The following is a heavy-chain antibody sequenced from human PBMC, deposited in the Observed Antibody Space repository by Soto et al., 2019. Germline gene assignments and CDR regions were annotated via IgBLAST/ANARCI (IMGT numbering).Heavy chain of an antibody. CDR3: VRQGIGYLHGLVDV. D-gene: IGHD1-1*01. CDR2: VYDTGDT. CDR1: SGPSSSHN. J-gene: IGHJ6*02. Sequence: QVQLQQSGPGLVKPSETLSVTCTVSSGPSSSHNWGWIRQPPGRGLEWIGYVYDTGDTSYNPSLRSRVTISADTTTNHISLTLTSVTAADTAVYYCVRQGIGYLHGLVDVWGQGTTVSVSS. V-gene: IGHV4-59*08.